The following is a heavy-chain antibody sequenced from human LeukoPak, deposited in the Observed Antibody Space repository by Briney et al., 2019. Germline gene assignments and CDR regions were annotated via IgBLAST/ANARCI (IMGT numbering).Heavy chain of an antibody. CDR2: IIPIFGTA. CDR1: GGTFSSYA. CDR3: AMVQAVAVNWFDP. D-gene: IGHD6-19*01. J-gene: IGHJ5*02. Sequence: GASVKVSCKASGGTFSSYAISWVRQAPGQGLEWMGGIIPIFGTANYAQKFQGRVTITRDTSASTAYMELSSLRSEDTAVYYCAMVQAVAVNWFDPWGQGTLVTVSS. V-gene: IGHV1-69*05.